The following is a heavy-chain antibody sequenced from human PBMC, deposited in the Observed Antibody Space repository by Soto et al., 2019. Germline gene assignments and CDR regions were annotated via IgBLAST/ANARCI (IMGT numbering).Heavy chain of an antibody. D-gene: IGHD6-19*01. Sequence: PGESLKISCQGSGYSFNTYWIAWVRQMPGKGLEWMGIIYPGDSDTRYSPSFQGQVTISADKSISTAYLQWSSLRAEDTAVYYCAKDQNSAWLFDYWGQGTLVTVSS. CDR1: GYSFNTYW. V-gene: IGHV5-51*01. CDR2: IYPGDSDT. CDR3: AKDQNSAWLFDY. J-gene: IGHJ4*02.